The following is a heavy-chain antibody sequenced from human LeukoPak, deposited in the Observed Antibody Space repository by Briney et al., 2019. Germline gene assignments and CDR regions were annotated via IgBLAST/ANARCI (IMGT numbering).Heavy chain of an antibody. J-gene: IGHJ4*02. Sequence: SETLSLTCAVYGGSFSGYYWSWIRQPPGKGLEWIGEINHSGSTNYNPSLKSRVTISVDTSKNQFSLKPSSVTAADTAVYYCARCRGSTSCSDYWGQGTLVTVSS. V-gene: IGHV4-34*01. CDR2: INHSGST. D-gene: IGHD2-2*01. CDR3: ARCRGSTSCSDY. CDR1: GGSFSGYY.